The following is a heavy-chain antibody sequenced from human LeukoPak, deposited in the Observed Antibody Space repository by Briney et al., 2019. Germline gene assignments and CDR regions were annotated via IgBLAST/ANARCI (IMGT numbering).Heavy chain of an antibody. Sequence: SGPTLVNPTQTLTLTCTFSGFSLSTSGVGVGWIRQPPGKALEWLALIYRDDDKRHNPFLRSRLTITKDTSKNQVVLTMTNMDPVDTATYYCAHRRSGYNFNDGGFNSWGQGTLVTVSS. J-gene: IGHJ4*02. CDR2: IYRDDDK. CDR1: GFSLSTSGVG. D-gene: IGHD3-22*01. V-gene: IGHV2-5*02. CDR3: AHRRSGYNFNDGGFNS.